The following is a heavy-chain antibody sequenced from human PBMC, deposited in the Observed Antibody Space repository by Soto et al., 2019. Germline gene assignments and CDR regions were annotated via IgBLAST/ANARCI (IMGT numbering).Heavy chain of an antibody. Sequence: GGSLRLSCAASGFTFSTYGMHWVRQAPGKGLEWVAIIWYDGSNRYYADSVKGRFTISRDDSKNTLYLQMNNLRAEDTAVYYCARDASAYDWEIGGWYPRGCDPWGQGTLVTVSS. CDR3: ARDASAYDWEIGGWYPRGCDP. J-gene: IGHJ5*02. CDR1: GFTFSTYG. D-gene: IGHD5-12*01. V-gene: IGHV3-33*01. CDR2: IWYDGSNR.